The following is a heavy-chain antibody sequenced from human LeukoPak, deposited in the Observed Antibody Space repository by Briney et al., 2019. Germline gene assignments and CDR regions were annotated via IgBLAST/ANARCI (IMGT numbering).Heavy chain of an antibody. J-gene: IGHJ4*02. V-gene: IGHV3-21*01. D-gene: IGHD5-12*01. Sequence: PGGSLRLSCAASGFTFNTYSMNWVRQAPGKGLEWVSCISSSSSYMYYADSVRGRFTISRDNAKNSLYLQMNSLRAEDTAVYYCARASGGVSGYDLYYFDFWGQGTLVTVSS. CDR2: ISSSSSYM. CDR1: GFTFNTYS. CDR3: ARASGGVSGYDLYYFDF.